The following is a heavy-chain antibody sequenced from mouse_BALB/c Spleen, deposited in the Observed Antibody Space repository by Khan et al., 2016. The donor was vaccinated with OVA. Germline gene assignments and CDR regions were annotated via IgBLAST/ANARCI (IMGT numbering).Heavy chain of an antibody. Sequence: EVELVESGGGLVQPGGSRKLSCAASGFTFSSFGMHWVRQAPEKGLEWVAYISSGSSTIYYAGTVKGRFTISRDNPKNTLFLQMTSLRSEDTAMYYCARREGLYAMDYWGQGTSVTVSS. CDR1: GFTFSSFG. CDR3: ARREGLYAMDY. V-gene: IGHV5-17*02. J-gene: IGHJ4*01. CDR2: ISSGSSTI. D-gene: IGHD3-3*01.